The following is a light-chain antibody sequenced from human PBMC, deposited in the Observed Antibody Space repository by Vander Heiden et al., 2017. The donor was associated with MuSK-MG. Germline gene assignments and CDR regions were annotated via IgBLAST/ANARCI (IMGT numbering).Light chain of an antibody. J-gene: IGLJ3*02. CDR2: EKD. CDR3: SSRDSSAV. Sequence: SSGLTPDRALSVALGPTVTITCQGDSLRSYYASWYQQKPGRAPVLVIYEKDNRPSGIPDRFSGSSSGNTASLTITGAQAEDEADYYCSSRDSSAVFGGGTKLTVL. V-gene: IGLV3-19*01. CDR1: SLRSYY.